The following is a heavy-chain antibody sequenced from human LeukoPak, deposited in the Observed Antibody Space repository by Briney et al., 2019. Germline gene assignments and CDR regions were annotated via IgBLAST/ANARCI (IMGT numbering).Heavy chain of an antibody. CDR1: GYTFTSYG. CDR3: ARDRGGYYDSSGYSN. Sequence: GASVKVSCKASGYTFTSYGISWVRQAPGQGLEWMGWISAYNGNTNYAQKLQGRVTVTTDTSTSTAYMELRSLRSDDTAVYYCARDRGGYYDSSGYSNWGQGTLVTVSS. CDR2: ISAYNGNT. J-gene: IGHJ4*02. D-gene: IGHD3-22*01. V-gene: IGHV1-18*01.